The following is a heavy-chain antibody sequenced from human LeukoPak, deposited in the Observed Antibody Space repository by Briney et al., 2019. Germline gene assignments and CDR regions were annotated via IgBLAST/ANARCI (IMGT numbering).Heavy chain of an antibody. V-gene: IGHV4-4*07. Sequence: SETLSPTCTVSGGSISSYYWSWIRQPAGKGLEWIGRIYTSGSTNYNPSLKSRVTMSVDTSKNQFSLKLGSVTAADTAVYYCAREKRVNYGSGSLDYWGQGTLVTVSS. CDR2: IYTSGST. D-gene: IGHD3-10*01. CDR1: GGSISSYY. CDR3: AREKRVNYGSGSLDY. J-gene: IGHJ4*02.